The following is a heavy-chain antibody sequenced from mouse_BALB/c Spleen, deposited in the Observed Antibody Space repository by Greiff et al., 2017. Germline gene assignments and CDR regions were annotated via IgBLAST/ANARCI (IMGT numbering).Heavy chain of an antibody. CDR3: ARGGGSAWFAY. CDR2: IWAGGST. V-gene: IGHV2-9*02. Sequence: VKLVESGPGLVAPSQSLSITCTVSGFSLTDYGVHWVRQPPGKGLEWLGVIWAGGSTNYNSALMSRLSISKDNSKSQVFLKMNSLQTDDTAMYYCARGGGSAWFAYWGQGTLVTVSA. J-gene: IGHJ3*01. D-gene: IGHD1-1*02. CDR1: GFSLTDYG.